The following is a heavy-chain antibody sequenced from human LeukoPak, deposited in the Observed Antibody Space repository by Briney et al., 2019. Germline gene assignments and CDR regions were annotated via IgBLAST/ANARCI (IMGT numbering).Heavy chain of an antibody. CDR1: GGSITSSNW. V-gene: IGHV4-4*02. J-gene: IGHJ3*02. D-gene: IGHD3-22*01. CDR3: ARGSSGYDAFDI. Sequence: SETLSLTCAVSGGSITSSNWWSWVRQLPGKGLEWIGEIYHSGSTYYNPSLKSRVTISVDRSKNQFSLKLSSVTAADTAVYYCARGSSGYDAFDIWGQGTMVTVSS. CDR2: IYHSGST.